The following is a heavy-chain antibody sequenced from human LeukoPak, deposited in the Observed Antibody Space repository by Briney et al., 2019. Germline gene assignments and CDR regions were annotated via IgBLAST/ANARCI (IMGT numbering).Heavy chain of an antibody. CDR1: GASISSYY. Sequence: SETLSLTCTVSGASISSYYWSWIRQSPGKGLEWIGYIYDTGSPKYNSALKSRVTISIDMSKNQIYLTLTSVTAADTAVYYCARGVARSSKFHFSYYFDYWGQGTLVTVSS. V-gene: IGHV4-59*12. D-gene: IGHD6-6*01. J-gene: IGHJ4*02. CDR3: ARGVARSSKFHFSYYFDY. CDR2: IYDTGSP.